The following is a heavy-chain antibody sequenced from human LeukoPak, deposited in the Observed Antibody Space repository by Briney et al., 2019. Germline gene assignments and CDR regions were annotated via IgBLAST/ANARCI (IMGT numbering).Heavy chain of an antibody. Sequence: PGGSLRLSCAASGFTVRNNYMSWVRQAPGKGLEWVSIIYNDGSTYYADSVKGRFTISRDSYKNTLDLQMNSLRAEDTAVYYCAKDRASGWYLLFDYWGQGTLVTVSS. CDR2: IYNDGST. D-gene: IGHD6-19*01. CDR3: AKDRASGWYLLFDY. V-gene: IGHV3-66*01. CDR1: GFTVRNNY. J-gene: IGHJ4*02.